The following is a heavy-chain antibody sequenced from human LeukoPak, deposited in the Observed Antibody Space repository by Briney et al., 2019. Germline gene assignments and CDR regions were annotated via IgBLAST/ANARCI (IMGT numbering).Heavy chain of an antibody. J-gene: IGHJ4*02. CDR3: NANTLYSSGWWGPTNY. D-gene: IGHD6-19*01. V-gene: IGHV1-24*01. CDR2: FDPEDGET. Sequence: ASVKVSCKVSGYTLTELSMHWVRQAPGKGLEWMGGFDPEDGETIYAQKFQGRVTMTEDTSTDTAYMELSSLRSEDTAVYYCNANTLYSSGWWGPTNYWGQGTLVTVSS. CDR1: GYTLTELS.